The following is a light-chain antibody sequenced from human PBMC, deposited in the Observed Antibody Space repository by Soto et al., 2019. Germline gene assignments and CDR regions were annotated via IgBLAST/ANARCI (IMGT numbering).Light chain of an antibody. CDR2: ENN. Sequence: QSVLTQPPSVSTAPGQNVTISRSGSSSNIGNNYVSWYQQLPGTAPKLLIYENNKRPSGIPDRFSGSKSGTSATLGITGLQTWDEADYYCGTWDSSLSAGGVFGGGTKLTVL. CDR1: SSNIGNNY. J-gene: IGLJ3*02. V-gene: IGLV1-51*02. CDR3: GTWDSSLSAGGV.